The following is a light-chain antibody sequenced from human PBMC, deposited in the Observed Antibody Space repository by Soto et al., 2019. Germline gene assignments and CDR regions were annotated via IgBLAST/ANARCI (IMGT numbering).Light chain of an antibody. CDR2: ATS. Sequence: EIVVTQSPATLSVSPGERATLSCRASQSVGNNFAWYQQKPGQAPRLLIFATSTRATGVPARFSGSGSGTEFTLTISSLQSEDFAVYYCQQYGDWPLTFGRGDKVAIE. J-gene: IGKJ4*01. CDR3: QQYGDWPLT. V-gene: IGKV3-15*01. CDR1: QSVGNN.